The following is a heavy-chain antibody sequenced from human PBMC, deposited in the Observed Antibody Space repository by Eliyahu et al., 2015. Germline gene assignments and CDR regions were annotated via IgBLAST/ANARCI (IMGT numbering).Heavy chain of an antibody. J-gene: IGHJ3*01. CDR2: TSYSGRP. Sequence: QVQLQESGPGLVKPSETLSLTCXVXGGSISXFYCXWIRQFPGKGLEWIGYTSYSGRPNYXPSLKSRVTXSIDTSKNQSSLQLSSVTAADTAVYFCARDKGASGSYYGADAFDVWGQGTLVTVSS. CDR1: GGSISXFY. D-gene: IGHD1-26*01. V-gene: IGHV4-59*01. CDR3: ARDKGASGSYYGADAFDV.